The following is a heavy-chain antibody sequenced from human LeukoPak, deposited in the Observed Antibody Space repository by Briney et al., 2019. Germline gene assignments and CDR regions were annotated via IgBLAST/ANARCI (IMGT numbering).Heavy chain of an antibody. CDR2: TYYRSKWYN. CDR3: AIGHGPGDWFDP. D-gene: IGHD3-10*01. CDR1: GDSVSTNSAA. V-gene: IGHV6-1*01. Sequence: SQTLSLTCAISGDSVSTNSAAWNWIRQSPSRGLEWLGRTYYRSKWYNDYAVSVRSRITINPDTSKNQFSLQLNSVTPKDTAIYYCAIGHGPGDWFDPWGQGTLVTVSS. J-gene: IGHJ5*02.